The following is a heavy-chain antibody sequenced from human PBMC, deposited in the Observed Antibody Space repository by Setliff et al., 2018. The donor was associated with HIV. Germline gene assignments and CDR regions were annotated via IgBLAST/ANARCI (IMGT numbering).Heavy chain of an antibody. Sequence: GSLRLSCTVSGFTFDDYAMHWVRQAPGKGLEWVSLISWDGTSTYYADSVRGRFTISRDTSKNSLYLQMNSLITEDTAVYYCTTDLIIRGVIIDGALRWGQGTLVTVSS. CDR1: GFTFDDYA. D-gene: IGHD3-10*01. CDR2: ISWDGTST. J-gene: IGHJ4*02. V-gene: IGHV3-43D*04. CDR3: TTDLIIRGVIIDGALR.